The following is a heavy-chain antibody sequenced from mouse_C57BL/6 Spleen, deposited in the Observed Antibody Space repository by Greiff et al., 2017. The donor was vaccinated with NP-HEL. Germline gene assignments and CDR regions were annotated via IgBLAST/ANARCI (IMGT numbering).Heavy chain of an antibody. CDR2: IDPETGGT. D-gene: IGHD2-2*01. V-gene: IGHV1-15*01. Sequence: QVQLQQSGAELVRPGASVTLSCKASGYTFTDYEMHWVKQTPVHGLEWIGAIDPETGGTAYNQKFKGKAILTADKSSSTAYMELRSLTSEDSAVYYCTRRGLPTYYFDYWGQGTTLTVSS. CDR1: GYTFTDYE. CDR3: TRRGLPTYYFDY. J-gene: IGHJ2*01.